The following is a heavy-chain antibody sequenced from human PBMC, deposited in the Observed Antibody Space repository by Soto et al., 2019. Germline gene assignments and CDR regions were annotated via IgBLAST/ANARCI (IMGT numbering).Heavy chain of an antibody. J-gene: IGHJ4*02. V-gene: IGHV4-39*01. CDR1: CGSISSSSYY. Sequence: QLQLQESGPGLVKPSETLSLTCTVSCGSISSSSYYWGWIRQPPGKGLEWIGSIYYSGSTYYNPSLKSRVTISVDTSKNQFSLKLSSVTAADTAVYYCATEGRSGQDYWGQGTLVTVSS. D-gene: IGHD6-19*01. CDR3: ATEGRSGQDY. CDR2: IYYSGST.